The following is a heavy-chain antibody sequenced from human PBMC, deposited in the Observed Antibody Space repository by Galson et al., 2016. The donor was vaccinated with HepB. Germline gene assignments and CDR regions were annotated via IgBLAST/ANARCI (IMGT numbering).Heavy chain of an antibody. Sequence: SLRLSCAASGFTFSSYSMNWVRQAPGKGLEWVSSISSSSSYIYYADSVKGRFTISRDNAKNSLYLQMNILRAEDTAVYYCASPSSSSWAFDYWGQGTLVTVSS. D-gene: IGHD6-6*01. CDR3: ASPSSSSWAFDY. J-gene: IGHJ4*02. CDR2: ISSSSSYI. CDR1: GFTFSSYS. V-gene: IGHV3-21*01.